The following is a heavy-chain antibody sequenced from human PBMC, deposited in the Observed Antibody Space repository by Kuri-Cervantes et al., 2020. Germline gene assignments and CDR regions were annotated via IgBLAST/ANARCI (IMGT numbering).Heavy chain of an antibody. CDR1: GYTFTSYY. CDR3: ARAQNLRVYYYYMDV. CDR2: INPSGGST. J-gene: IGHJ6*03. V-gene: IGHV1-46*01. Sequence: ASVKVSCKASGYTFTSYYMHWVRQAPGQGLKWMGIINPSGGSTSYAQKFQGRVTMTRDTSTSTVYMELSRLRSEDTAVYYCARAQNLRVYYYYMDVWGKGTTVTVSS.